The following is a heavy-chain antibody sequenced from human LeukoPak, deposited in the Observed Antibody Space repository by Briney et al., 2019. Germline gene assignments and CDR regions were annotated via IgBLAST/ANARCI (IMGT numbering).Heavy chain of an antibody. CDR1: GFTFSSYA. V-gene: IGHV3-23*01. J-gene: IGHJ5*02. D-gene: IGHD1-26*01. CDR3: AKSGEKRIVGATTLNH. CDR2: ISGSGGST. Sequence: GGSLRLSCAASGFTFSSYAMSWVRQAPGKGLEWVSAISGSGGSTYYADSVKGRFTVSRDNSKNTLYLQMNSLRAEDTAVYYCAKSGEKRIVGATTLNHWGQGTLVTVSS.